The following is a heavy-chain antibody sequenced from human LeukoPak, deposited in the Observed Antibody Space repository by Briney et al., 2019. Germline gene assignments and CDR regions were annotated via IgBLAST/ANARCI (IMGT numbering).Heavy chain of an antibody. CDR2: IIPIFGTA. J-gene: IGHJ2*01. CDR1: GGTFSSYA. CDR3: ASLRNYGLPYWYFDL. V-gene: IGHV1-69*13. D-gene: IGHD3-16*01. Sequence: SVKVSCKASGGTFSSYAISWVRQAPGQGLEWMGGIIPIFGTANYAQKFQGRVTITADESTSTAYMELSSLRSEDTAVYYCASLRNYGLPYWYFDLWGRGTPVTVSS.